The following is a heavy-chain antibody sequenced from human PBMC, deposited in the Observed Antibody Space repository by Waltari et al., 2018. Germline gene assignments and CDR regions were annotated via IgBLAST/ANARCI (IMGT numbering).Heavy chain of an antibody. V-gene: IGHV4-34*01. CDR2: INHSGST. J-gene: IGHJ5*02. Sequence: QVQLQQWGAGLLKPSETLSLTCAVYGGSFSGYYWSWIRQPPGKGLEWIGEINHSGSTNYNPSLKSRVTISVDTSKNQFSLKLSSVTAADTAVYYCARRDFWCGYYNYNWFDPWGQGTLVTVSS. CDR3: ARRDFWCGYYNYNWFDP. D-gene: IGHD3-3*01. CDR1: GGSFSGYY.